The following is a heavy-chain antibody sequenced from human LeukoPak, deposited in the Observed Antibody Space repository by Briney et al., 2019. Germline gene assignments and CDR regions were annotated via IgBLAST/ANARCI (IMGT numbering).Heavy chain of an antibody. V-gene: IGHV1-69*05. CDR1: GGTFSSYA. D-gene: IGHD6-6*01. CDR2: IIPSFGTA. CDR3: ASSMDSSSSWKTGGDAFDI. J-gene: IGHJ3*02. Sequence: SVKVSCKASGGTFSSYAISWGRQAPGQGLEWRGGIIPSFGTANYAQKFQSRVTITTDESTSTAYMELSSLRSEDTAVYYCASSMDSSSSWKTGGDAFDIWGQGTMVTVSS.